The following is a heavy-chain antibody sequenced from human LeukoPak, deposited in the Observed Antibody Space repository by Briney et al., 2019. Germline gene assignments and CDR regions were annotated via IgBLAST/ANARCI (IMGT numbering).Heavy chain of an antibody. CDR1: GFTFNSYS. J-gene: IGHJ6*03. D-gene: IGHD2-2*01. Sequence: GGSLRLSCAASGFTFNSYSMHWVRQAPGKGLEWVAVISYDGSNKYYADSVKGRFTISRDNSKNTLYLQMNSLRAEDTAVYYCANGRSTSWANYYYYMDVWGKGATVTVSS. CDR3: ANGRSTSWANYYYYMDV. V-gene: IGHV3-30*04. CDR2: ISYDGSNK.